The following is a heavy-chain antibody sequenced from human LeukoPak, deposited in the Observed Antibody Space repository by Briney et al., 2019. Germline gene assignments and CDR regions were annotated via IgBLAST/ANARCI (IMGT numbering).Heavy chain of an antibody. CDR2: IYYTGST. CDR3: ARVDYDGSGYNFDF. CDR1: GGSISNYY. D-gene: IGHD3-22*01. J-gene: IGHJ4*02. Sequence: PSETLSLTCTVSGGSISNYYWSWIRQPPGKGLEWIGYIYYTGSTNYSPSLKSRVTISVDTSKNQFSPKLSSVTAADTALYYCARVDYDGSGYNFDFWGQGTLVTVSS. V-gene: IGHV4-59*01.